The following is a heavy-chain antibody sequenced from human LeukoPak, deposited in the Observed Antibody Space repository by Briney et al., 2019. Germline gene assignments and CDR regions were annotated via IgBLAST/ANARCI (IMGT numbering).Heavy chain of an antibody. CDR3: ARSTNYYGSGTYYFHFDY. Sequence: GGSLRLSCAASGLTFNSYAMSWVRQAPGKGLGWVSAIGGSGGNTFYADSVKGRFTISRDNSKNTLYLQMNSLRAEDTAVYYCARSTNYYGSGTYYFHFDYWGQGTLVTVSS. CDR1: GLTFNSYA. CDR2: IGGSGGNT. J-gene: IGHJ4*02. D-gene: IGHD3-10*01. V-gene: IGHV3-23*01.